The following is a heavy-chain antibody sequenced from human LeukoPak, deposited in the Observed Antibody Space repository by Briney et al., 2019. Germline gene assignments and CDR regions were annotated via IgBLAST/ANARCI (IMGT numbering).Heavy chain of an antibody. CDR2: IIPILGVA. D-gene: IGHD2-15*01. V-gene: IGHV1-69*04. CDR3: ARDNPPYCNGGSCYSY. Sequence: SVKVSCKASGGTFSSYAISWVRQAPGQGLEWMGRIIPILGVANYAQNFQGRVTVTADESTGTAYMELSSLRSDDTAIYYCARDNPPYCNGGSCYSYWGQGTLVTVSS. CDR1: GGTFSSYA. J-gene: IGHJ4*02.